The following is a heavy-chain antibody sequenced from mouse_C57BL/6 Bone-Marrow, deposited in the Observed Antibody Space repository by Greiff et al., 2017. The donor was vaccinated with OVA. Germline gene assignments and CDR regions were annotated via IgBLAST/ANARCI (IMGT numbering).Heavy chain of an antibody. D-gene: IGHD2-4*01. CDR3: AREDDYGWYFDV. V-gene: IGHV1-82*01. CDR2: IYPGDGDT. CDR1: GYTFTSSW. Sequence: VKLQQSGPELVKPGASVKISCKASGYTFTSSWMHWVKQRPGKGLEWIGWIYPGDGDTNYNGKFKGKATLTEDKSSSTAYMQLSSLTSEDSAVYFCAREDDYGWYFDVWGTGTTVTVSS. J-gene: IGHJ1*03.